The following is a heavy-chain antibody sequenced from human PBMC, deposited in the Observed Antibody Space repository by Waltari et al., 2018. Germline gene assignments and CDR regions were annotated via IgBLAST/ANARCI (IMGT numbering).Heavy chain of an antibody. CDR3: AREVGDWSDALGY. V-gene: IGHV3-53*01. CDR2: IYSGGST. D-gene: IGHD1-1*01. J-gene: IGHJ4*02. CDR1: GFIVSSKY. Sequence: EVQLVESGGGLIQPGGSLRLSCPASGFIVSSKYMSWVRQAPGKGLEWISGIYSGGSTYYEDSVKGRFTISRDNSKNTVFLQMNSLRAEDTAVYYCAREVGDWSDALGYWGQGTLVTVSS.